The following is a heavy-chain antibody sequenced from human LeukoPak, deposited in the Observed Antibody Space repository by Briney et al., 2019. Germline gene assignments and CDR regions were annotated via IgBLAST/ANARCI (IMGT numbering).Heavy chain of an antibody. J-gene: IGHJ6*03. CDR2: INGGGNTT. V-gene: IGHV3-23*01. Sequence: GGPLRLSCAASGFAFSSFAMGWVRQSPGKGLEWLSTINGGGNTTFYADSVKGRFTISRDNSKNTLYLHMDSLRPDDTAIYYCTKELHVAVAVADYYYFYMDVWGRGTAVTVSS. CDR3: TKELHVAVAVADYYYFYMDV. D-gene: IGHD6-19*01. CDR1: GFAFSSFA.